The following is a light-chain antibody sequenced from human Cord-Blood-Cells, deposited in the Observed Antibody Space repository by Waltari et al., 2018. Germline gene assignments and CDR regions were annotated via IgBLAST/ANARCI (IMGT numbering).Light chain of an antibody. CDR3: CSYAGSYTGV. Sequence: QSALTQPRSVSWSPGQAVTISCPGTNSAVGGYNYVHWYQQHPGKAPKLIIYDVSKRPSGVPDRFSGSKSGNTASLTISGLQAEDEADYYCCSYAGSYTGVFGGGTKLTVL. CDR2: DVS. V-gene: IGLV2-11*01. CDR1: NSAVGGYNY. J-gene: IGLJ3*02.